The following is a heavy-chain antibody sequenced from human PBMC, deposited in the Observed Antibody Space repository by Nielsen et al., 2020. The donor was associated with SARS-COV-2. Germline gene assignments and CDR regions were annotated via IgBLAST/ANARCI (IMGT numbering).Heavy chain of an antibody. J-gene: IGHJ6*03. CDR1: GGSISSYY. V-gene: IGHV4-59*01. D-gene: IGHD3-3*01. CDR3: ARVTRITIFGVVTKYYYYYMDV. CDR2: IYYSGST. Sequence: SETLSLTCTVSGGSISSYYWSWIRQPPGKGLEWIGYIYYSGSTNYNPSLKGRVTISVDTSKNQFSLKLSSVTAADTAVYYCARVTRITIFGVVTKYYYYYMDVWGKGTTVTVSS.